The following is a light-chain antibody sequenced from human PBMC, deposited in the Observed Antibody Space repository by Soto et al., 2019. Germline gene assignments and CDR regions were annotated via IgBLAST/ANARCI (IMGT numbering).Light chain of an antibody. CDR1: QSVSTY. CDR2: DAS. J-gene: IGKJ4*01. CDR3: QQRSNWPPV. V-gene: IGKV3-11*01. Sequence: VMTQAPDTLSVSPGGRATLSCRAIQSVSTYVTYLAWYQQKPGQAPRLXIYDASNRATGIPARFSGSWSGTDFTLTISSLEPEDFAVYYCQQRSNWPPVFGGGTKVDIK.